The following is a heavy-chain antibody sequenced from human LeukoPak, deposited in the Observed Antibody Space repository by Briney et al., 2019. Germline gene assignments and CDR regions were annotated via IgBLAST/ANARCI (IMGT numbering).Heavy chain of an antibody. D-gene: IGHD3-22*01. CDR2: IYPGDSDT. J-gene: IGHJ4*02. CDR1: GYSFTSYW. CDR3: ARRSYYDSSGYYSPFTFDY. V-gene: IGHV5-51*01. Sequence: GESLQISCKGSGYSFTSYWIGWVRQMPGKGLEWMGIIYPGDSDTRYSPSFQGQVTISADKSISTAYLQWSSLKASDTAMYYCARRSYYDSSGYYSPFTFDYWGQGTLVTVSS.